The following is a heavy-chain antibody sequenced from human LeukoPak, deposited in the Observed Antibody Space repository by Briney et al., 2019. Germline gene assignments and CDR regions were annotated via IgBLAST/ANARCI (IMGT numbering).Heavy chain of an antibody. J-gene: IGHJ4*02. V-gene: IGHV1-2*02. CDR3: ARDKSHDYGDYDY. D-gene: IGHD4-17*01. CDR2: INPNSGGT. Sequence: ASVKVSCKASGYTFTGYYMHWVRQAPGQGLEWMGWINPNSGGTNYAQKFQGRVTMTRDTSISTAYMELSRLRSDDTAVYYCARDKSHDYGDYDYWGRGTLVTVSS. CDR1: GYTFTGYY.